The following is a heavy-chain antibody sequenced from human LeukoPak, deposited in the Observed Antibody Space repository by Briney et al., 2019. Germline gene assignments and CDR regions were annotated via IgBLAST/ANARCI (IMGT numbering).Heavy chain of an antibody. Sequence: GASVKVSCKASGYAFTGYYIHWVRQAPGQGLEWMGWINPNSGGTNYAQKFQGRVTMTRDTSISTAYMELSRLRSDDTAVYYCARSRDSSGYYPYYFDYWGQGTLVTVSS. D-gene: IGHD3-22*01. CDR1: GYAFTGYY. CDR2: INPNSGGT. V-gene: IGHV1-2*02. CDR3: ARSRDSSGYYPYYFDY. J-gene: IGHJ4*02.